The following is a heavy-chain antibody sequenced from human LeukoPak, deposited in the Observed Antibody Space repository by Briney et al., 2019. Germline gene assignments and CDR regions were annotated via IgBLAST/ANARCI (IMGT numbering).Heavy chain of an antibody. CDR3: TRDRGAYNLYDY. D-gene: IGHD1-1*01. J-gene: IGHJ4*02. Sequence: AGGSLRLSCSASGFTFGDYAMSWIRQAPGKGLEWVGFIRSKAYGETADYAASVEGRFTISRDDSKAIAYLQMNSLKTEDTAVYHCTRDRGAYNLYDYWGQGTLVTVSS. CDR1: GFTFGDYA. V-gene: IGHV3-49*03. CDR2: IRSKAYGETA.